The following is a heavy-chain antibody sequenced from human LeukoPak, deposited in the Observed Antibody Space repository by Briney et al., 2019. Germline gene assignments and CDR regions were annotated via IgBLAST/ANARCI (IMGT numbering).Heavy chain of an antibody. CDR2: INRDGRAT. CDR3: ARDPYDILTGPYFDY. D-gene: IGHD3-9*01. V-gene: IGHV3-74*01. CDR1: GFAFRNYW. J-gene: IGHJ4*02. Sequence: GGSLRLSCAASGFAFRNYWMHWVRQGPGKGLLWVSRINRDGRATGYADSVKGRFTISRDNAKNTLYLQMNSLRAEDTAVYYCARDPYDILTGPYFDYWGQGTLVTVSS.